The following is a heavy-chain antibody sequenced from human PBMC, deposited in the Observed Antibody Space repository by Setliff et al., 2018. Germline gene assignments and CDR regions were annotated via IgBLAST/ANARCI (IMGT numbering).Heavy chain of an antibody. D-gene: IGHD3-3*02. CDR1: GGSIRSGAYY. V-gene: IGHV4-61*09. J-gene: IGHJ3*02. CDR2: FYGTAST. Sequence: PSETLSLTCTVSGGSIRSGAYYWNWIRQSAGKGLEWIGHFYGTASTNYSPSLKSRLTISVDTWENEVSLKLSSVIAADTAIYYCARGDQLGLDIWGQGTKVTVSS. CDR3: ARGDQLGLDI.